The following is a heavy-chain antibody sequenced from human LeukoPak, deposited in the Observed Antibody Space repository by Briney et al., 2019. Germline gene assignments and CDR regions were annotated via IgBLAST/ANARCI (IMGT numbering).Heavy chain of an antibody. CDR1: GFTFSSYA. CDR2: ISGSGGST. Sequence: GGSLRLSCAASGFTFSSYAMSWVRQAPGKGLEWVSAISGSGGSTYYADSVKGRFTISRDNSKNTLYLQMNSLRAEDTAVYYCAKDPYCGGDCYSPPFDYWGQGTLVTVSS. D-gene: IGHD2-21*01. V-gene: IGHV3-23*01. CDR3: AKDPYCGGDCYSPPFDY. J-gene: IGHJ4*02.